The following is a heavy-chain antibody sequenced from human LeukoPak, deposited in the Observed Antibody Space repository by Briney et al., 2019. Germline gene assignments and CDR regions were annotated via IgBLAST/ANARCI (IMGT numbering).Heavy chain of an antibody. J-gene: IGHJ4*02. D-gene: IGHD6-6*01. Sequence: PGGSLRLSCAASGFTFSSYSMNWVRQAPGKGLEWVSYISSSSSTIYYADSVKGRFIISRDNAKNSLYLQMNSLRAEDTAVYYCARQGDRMAGIAARRNDYWGQGTLVTVSS. V-gene: IGHV3-48*01. CDR2: ISSSSSTI. CDR1: GFTFSSYS. CDR3: ARQGDRMAGIAARRNDY.